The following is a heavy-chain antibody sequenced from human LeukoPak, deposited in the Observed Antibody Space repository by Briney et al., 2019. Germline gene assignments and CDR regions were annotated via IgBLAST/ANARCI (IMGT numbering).Heavy chain of an antibody. J-gene: IGHJ4*02. CDR3: ARDPIHRDDYNAE. Sequence: SETLSLTCSVSGPSIGSFYWSWIRQPPGRGLEWVGSINYSGTTNYNPSLKSRVTMSIDTSKNQVSLKRNSVTAADTAVYYCARDPIHRDDYNAEWGQGVLVSVSS. CDR2: INYSGTT. CDR1: GPSIGSFY. V-gene: IGHV4-59*01. D-gene: IGHD5-24*01.